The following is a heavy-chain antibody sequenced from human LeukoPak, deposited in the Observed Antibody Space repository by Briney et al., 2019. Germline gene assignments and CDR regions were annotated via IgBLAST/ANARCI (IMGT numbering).Heavy chain of an antibody. CDR3: ARHCYDSSGYYYYYFDY. Sequence: ASVKVSCKASGYTFTGYYMHWVRQAPGQGLEWMGRINPNSGGTNYAQKFQGRVTMTRDTSISTAYMELSRLRSDDTAVYYCARHCYDSSGYYYYYFDYWGQGTLVTVSS. D-gene: IGHD3-22*01. CDR1: GYTFTGYY. J-gene: IGHJ4*02. CDR2: INPNSGGT. V-gene: IGHV1-2*06.